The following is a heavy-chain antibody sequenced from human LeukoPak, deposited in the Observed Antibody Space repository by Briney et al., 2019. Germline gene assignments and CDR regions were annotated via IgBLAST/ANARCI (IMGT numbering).Heavy chain of an antibody. Sequence: PSETLSLTCAVYGGSFNGYYWSWIRQPPGKGLEWIGEINHSGSTNYNPSLKSRVTISVDTSKNQFSLELSSVTAADTAVYYCARLSDYDSSGYLDYWGQGTLVTVSS. V-gene: IGHV4-34*01. CDR3: ARLSDYDSSGYLDY. CDR2: INHSGST. J-gene: IGHJ4*02. D-gene: IGHD3-22*01. CDR1: GGSFNGYY.